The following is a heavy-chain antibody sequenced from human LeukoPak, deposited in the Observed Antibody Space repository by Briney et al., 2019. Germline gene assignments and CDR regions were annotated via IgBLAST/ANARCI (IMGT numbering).Heavy chain of an antibody. CDR1: GYTFSTYP. D-gene: IGHD3-22*01. V-gene: IGHV7-4-1*02. CDR2: INTNTGSP. CDR3: VRDIDTIVYYNY. J-gene: IGHJ4*02. Sequence: ASVKVSCKASGYTFSTYPMNWVRQAPGQGLEWMGWINTNTGSPTYAQGLTGRFVFSLDTSVSTAFLQINSLKAEDTALYYCVRDIDTIVYYNYGGKETLVPFP.